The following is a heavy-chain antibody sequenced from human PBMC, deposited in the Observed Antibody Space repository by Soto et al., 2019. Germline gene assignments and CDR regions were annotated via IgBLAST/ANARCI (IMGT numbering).Heavy chain of an antibody. D-gene: IGHD2-2*01. CDR3: AHAYGGTSWPNDAFDV. Sequence: QITLKESGPTLVKPTQTLTLTCTFSGFSLSADGVGVGWIRQPPGKALEWLALIYWDDDKRYRPSLKNRLTITKDTSKNQVVLTMTNMDPVDTATYYCAHAYGGTSWPNDAFDVWGQGTVVTVSS. CDR2: IYWDDDK. CDR1: GFSLSADGVG. J-gene: IGHJ3*01. V-gene: IGHV2-5*02.